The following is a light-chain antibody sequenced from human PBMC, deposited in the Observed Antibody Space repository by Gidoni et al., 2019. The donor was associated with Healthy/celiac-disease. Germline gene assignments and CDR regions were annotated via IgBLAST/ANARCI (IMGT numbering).Light chain of an antibody. Sequence: DIQMNQSPSSLSASVGDRVTITCRASQSISSYLNWYQQKPGKAPKLLIYAASSLQSGVPSRFSGSGSGTDFTLTISSLQPEDFATYYCQQSYSTPFFGQGTKLEIK. CDR1: QSISSY. CDR3: QQSYSTPF. CDR2: AAS. J-gene: IGKJ2*01. V-gene: IGKV1-39*01.